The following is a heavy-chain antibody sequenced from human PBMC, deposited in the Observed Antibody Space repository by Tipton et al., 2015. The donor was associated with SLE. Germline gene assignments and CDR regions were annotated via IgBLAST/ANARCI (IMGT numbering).Heavy chain of an antibody. CDR2: IYYREST. J-gene: IGHJ3*02. D-gene: IGHD6-19*01. CDR3: AGGNQIAVAGAFDI. Sequence: TLSLTCNVSGGSISSRSYFWGWIRQPPGKGLEWIGSIYYRESTYYNASLESRVTISVDTSKNQFSLKLSSVTAADTAVYYCAGGNQIAVAGAFDIWGQGTMDSVTS. CDR1: GGSISSRSYF. V-gene: IGHV4-39*01.